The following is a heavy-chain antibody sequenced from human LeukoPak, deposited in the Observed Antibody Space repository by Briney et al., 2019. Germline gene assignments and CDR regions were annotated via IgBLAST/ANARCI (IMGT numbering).Heavy chain of an antibody. J-gene: IGHJ4*02. CDR1: GFSLSTSGVG. V-gene: IGHV2-5*02. D-gene: IGHD3-22*01. Sequence: SGPTLVKPTQTLTLTCTFSGFSLSTSGVGVGWIRQPPGKALEWLALIYWDDDKRYSPSLKSRLTITKYTSKNQVVLTMTNMDPVDTATYYCAHCSGYYDSSGYYQTPYFDYWGQGTLVTVSS. CDR2: IYWDDDK. CDR3: AHCSGYYDSSGYYQTPYFDY.